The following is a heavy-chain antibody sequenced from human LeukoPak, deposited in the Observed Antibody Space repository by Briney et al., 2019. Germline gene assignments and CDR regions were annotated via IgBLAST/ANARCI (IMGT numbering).Heavy chain of an antibody. Sequence: ASVKVSCKVSGYSLTDLSLRWVRQAPGKGLEWMGGSDPEDGEPIYAQKFQGRLSMTEDTSKDTGYMELRTLRSEDTALYYCAKSHGDYGLLDYWGQGTLVTVSS. CDR3: AKSHGDYGLLDY. CDR1: GYSLTDLS. CDR2: SDPEDGEP. V-gene: IGHV1-24*01. D-gene: IGHD4-17*01. J-gene: IGHJ4*02.